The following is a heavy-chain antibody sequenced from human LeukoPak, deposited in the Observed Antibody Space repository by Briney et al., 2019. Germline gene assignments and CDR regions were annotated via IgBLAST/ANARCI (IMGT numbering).Heavy chain of an antibody. D-gene: IGHD3-16*02. CDR1: GGSFSGYY. Sequence: SETLSLTCAVYGGSFSGYYWSWIRQPPGKGLEWIGEINHSGSTNYNPSLKNRVTISVDTSKNQFSLKLSSVTAADTAVYYCARRTYDYIWGSYRHYYFDYWGQGTLVTVSS. CDR2: INHSGST. V-gene: IGHV4-34*01. CDR3: ARRTYDYIWGSYRHYYFDY. J-gene: IGHJ4*02.